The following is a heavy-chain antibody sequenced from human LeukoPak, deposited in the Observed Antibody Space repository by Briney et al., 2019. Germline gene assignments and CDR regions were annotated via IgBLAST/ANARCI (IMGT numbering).Heavy chain of an antibody. V-gene: IGHV1-69*05. Sequence: SVKVSCKTSGGSFSNYIITWVRQAPGRGLEWMGGIVPLFATPHYAQKYQGRLTIITDEPTSTAYMELSSLTSEDTAVYYCASRNDILTGYYPNSWGQGTLVVVSS. CDR2: IVPLFATP. CDR1: GGSFSNYI. J-gene: IGHJ4*02. D-gene: IGHD3-9*01. CDR3: ASRNDILTGYYPNS.